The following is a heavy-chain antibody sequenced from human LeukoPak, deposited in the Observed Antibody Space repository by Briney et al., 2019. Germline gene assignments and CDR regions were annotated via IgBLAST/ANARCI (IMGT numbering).Heavy chain of an antibody. V-gene: IGHV7-4-1*02. CDR2: INTNTGNP. D-gene: IGHD6-25*01. CDR3: ATGGGYRFAY. CDR1: GYTFTGYY. J-gene: IGHJ4*02. Sequence: ASVKVSCKASGYTFTGYYMHWVRQAPGQGLEWMGWINTNTGNPTYAQGFTGRFVFSLDTSVSTAYLHISSLKAEDTAVYYCATGGGYRFAYWGQGTLVTVSS.